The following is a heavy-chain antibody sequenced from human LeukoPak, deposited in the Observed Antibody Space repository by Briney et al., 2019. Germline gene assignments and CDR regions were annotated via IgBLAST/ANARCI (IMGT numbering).Heavy chain of an antibody. CDR1: GFTFSTYN. D-gene: IGHD5-18*01. J-gene: IGHJ5*02. CDR3: ASGKYRYGDNWFDP. V-gene: IGHV3-48*02. Sequence: GGSLRLSCAASGFTFSTYNMNWVRQAPGRGQEWVSFISGGSNTIYYADSVKGRFTVSRDNAKSSLYLQMNSLRDEDTAVYFCASGKYRYGDNWFDPWGQGTLVTVSS. CDR2: ISGGSNTI.